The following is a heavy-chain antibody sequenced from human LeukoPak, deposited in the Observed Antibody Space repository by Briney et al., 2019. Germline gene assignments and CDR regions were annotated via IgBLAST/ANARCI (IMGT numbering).Heavy chain of an antibody. CDR2: ISAYNGNT. D-gene: IGHD1-26*01. V-gene: IGHV1-18*01. CDR1: GYTFTSYG. J-gene: IGHJ4*02. CDR3: ARYSGSYSFSH. Sequence: ASVKVSCKASGYTFTSYGISWVRQAPGQGLEWMGWISAYNGNTNYAQKLQGRVTMTTDTSTSTACMELRSLRSDDTAVYYCARYSGSYSFSHWGQGTLVTVSS.